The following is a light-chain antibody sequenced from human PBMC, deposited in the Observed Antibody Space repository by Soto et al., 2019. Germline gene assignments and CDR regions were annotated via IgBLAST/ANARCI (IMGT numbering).Light chain of an antibody. CDR3: QQYGYSSWT. Sequence: EIVLTQSPGTLSLSPGERATPSCRASQSVDSKYLAWYQQKPGQAPRILIFAASSRATGIPDRFSGSGSGTDFTLTISRLEPGDFAVYYCQQYGYSSWTFGQGTKVDIK. J-gene: IGKJ1*01. V-gene: IGKV3-20*01. CDR2: AAS. CDR1: QSVDSKY.